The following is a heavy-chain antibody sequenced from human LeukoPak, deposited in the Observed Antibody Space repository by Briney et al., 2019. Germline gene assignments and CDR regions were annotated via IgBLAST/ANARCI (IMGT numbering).Heavy chain of an antibody. J-gene: IGHJ5*02. CDR3: ARIPSYYDFWSGYYTFNWFDP. D-gene: IGHD3-3*01. CDR2: IYYSRST. CDR1: GGSISSYY. V-gene: IGHV4-59*12. Sequence: SETLSLTCTVSGGSISSYYWSWIRQPPGKGLEWIGYIYYSRSTNYNPSLKSRVTISVDTSKNQFSLKLSSVTAADTAVYYCARIPSYYDFWSGYYTFNWFDPWGQGTLVTVSS.